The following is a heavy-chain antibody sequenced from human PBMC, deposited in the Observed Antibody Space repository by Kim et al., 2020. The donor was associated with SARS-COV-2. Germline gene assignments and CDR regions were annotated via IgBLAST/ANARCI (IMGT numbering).Heavy chain of an antibody. Sequence: DSVKGRFTISRDNSKNTLYLQMNSLRAEDTAVYYCAKDSDYYDSSGYYPLWGQGTLVTVSS. J-gene: IGHJ4*02. CDR3: AKDSDYYDSSGYYPL. D-gene: IGHD3-22*01. V-gene: IGHV3-23*01.